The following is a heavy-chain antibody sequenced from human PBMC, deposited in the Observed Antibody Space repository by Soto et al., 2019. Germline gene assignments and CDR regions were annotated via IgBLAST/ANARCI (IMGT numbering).Heavy chain of an antibody. CDR1: GGTFSSYA. D-gene: IGHD6-13*01. Sequence: WASVKVSCKAPGGTFSSYAISWVRQAPGQGLERMGGIIPIFGTANYAQKFQGRVTITADESTSTAYMELSSLRSEDTAVYYCARVPGLGYSSSWYTLDYWGQGTLVTVSS. CDR3: ARVPGLGYSSSWYTLDY. J-gene: IGHJ4*02. V-gene: IGHV1-69*13. CDR2: IIPIFGTA.